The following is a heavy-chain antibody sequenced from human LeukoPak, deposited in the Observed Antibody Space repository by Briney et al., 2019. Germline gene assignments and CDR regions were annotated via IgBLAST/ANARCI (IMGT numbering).Heavy chain of an antibody. D-gene: IGHD3-10*01. CDR1: GYTFTSYG. Sequence: ASVKVSCKASGYTFTSYGISWVRQAPGQGLEWMGWISAYNGSTNYAQKLQGRVTMTTGTSTSTAYMELRSLRSDDTAVYYCARDRNDITMVRGVRDAFDIWGQGTMVTVSS. V-gene: IGHV1-18*01. J-gene: IGHJ3*02. CDR3: ARDRNDITMVRGVRDAFDI. CDR2: ISAYNGST.